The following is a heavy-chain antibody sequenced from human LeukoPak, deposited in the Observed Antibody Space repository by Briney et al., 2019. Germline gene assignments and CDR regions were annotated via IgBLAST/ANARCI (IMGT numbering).Heavy chain of an antibody. CDR2: IYYSGST. CDR3: ARAKVANSGLDY. V-gene: IGHV4-30-4*08. Sequence: SGTLSLTCAVYGGSFSGYYWSWIRQPPGKGLEWIGHIYYSGSTYYNPSLKSRVAISLDRSKNQFSLKLTSVTAADTAVYYCARAKVANSGLDYWGQGTLVTVSS. J-gene: IGHJ4*02. D-gene: IGHD1-26*01. CDR1: GGSFSGYY.